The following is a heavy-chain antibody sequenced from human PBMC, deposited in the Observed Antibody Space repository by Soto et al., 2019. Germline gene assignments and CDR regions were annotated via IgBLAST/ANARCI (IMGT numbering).Heavy chain of an antibody. CDR2: INPNSGGT. J-gene: IGHJ1*01. CDR3: ARDHHIVVVLAAGRYCQQ. CDR1: GYTFTGYY. Sequence: ASVKFSCKASGYTFTGYYMHWARQAPGQGLEWMGWINPNSGGTNYAQKFQGRVTMTRDTSISTAYMELSRLRSDDTAVYYCARDHHIVVVLAAGRYCQQGDKGTPV. V-gene: IGHV1-2*02. D-gene: IGHD2-2*01.